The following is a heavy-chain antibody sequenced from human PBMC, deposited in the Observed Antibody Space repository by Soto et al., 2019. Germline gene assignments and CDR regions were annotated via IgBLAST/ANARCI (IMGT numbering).Heavy chain of an antibody. D-gene: IGHD6-6*01. Sequence: ASVKVSCKASGYTFTGYYMHWVRQAPGQGLEWMGWINPNSGGTNYAQKFQGWVTMTRDTSISTAYMELSRLRSDDTAVYYCARGPYSSSSGYFDYWGHGTLVTVSS. CDR2: INPNSGGT. CDR1: GYTFTGYY. CDR3: ARGPYSSSSGYFDY. J-gene: IGHJ4*01. V-gene: IGHV1-2*04.